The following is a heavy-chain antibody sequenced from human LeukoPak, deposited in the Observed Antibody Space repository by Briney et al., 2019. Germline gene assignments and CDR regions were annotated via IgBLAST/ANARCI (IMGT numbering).Heavy chain of an antibody. D-gene: IGHD5-18*01. CDR2: ISYDGKNE. V-gene: IGHV3-30*03. J-gene: IGHJ4*02. CDR1: GFTFSNFG. Sequence: GGSLRLSCAASGFTFSNFGMHWVRQAPGKGLEWLAVISYDGKNEYYTDSVKGRFTISRDNAKNSLYLQMNNLRAEDTAVYYCARGPDNYGRYDYWGQGTLVTVSS. CDR3: ARGPDNYGRYDY.